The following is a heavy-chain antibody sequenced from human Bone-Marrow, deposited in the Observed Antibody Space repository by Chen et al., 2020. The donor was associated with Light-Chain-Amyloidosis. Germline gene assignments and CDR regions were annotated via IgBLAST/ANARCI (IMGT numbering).Heavy chain of an antibody. V-gene: IGHV3-7*03. J-gene: IGHJ3*02. D-gene: IGHD3-9*01. Sequence: GKGLEWVANIKQDGSEKYYVDSVKGRFTISRDNAKNSLYLQMNSLRAEDTAVYYCAKDISYDDILPGYPADAFDIWGQGTMVTVSS. CDR3: AKDISYDDILPGYPADAFDI. CDR2: IKQDGSEK.